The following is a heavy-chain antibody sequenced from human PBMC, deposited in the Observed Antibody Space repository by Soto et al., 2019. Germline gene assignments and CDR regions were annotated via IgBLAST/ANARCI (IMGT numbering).Heavy chain of an antibody. CDR1: GGTFSTYT. D-gene: IGHD2-8*01. Sequence: QVQLVQTGAEVKKPGSSVKVSCKASGGTFSTYTISWVRQAPGQGLEWMGRIIPIVDITKYAQKFQGRVKITAHKSSSTAYMELSTLRSEDTALYFCARAGTRGYCSNASCTGALDVWGEVTMISVYS. V-gene: IGHV1-69*02. CDR2: IIPIVDIT. J-gene: IGHJ3*01. CDR3: ARAGTRGYCSNASCTGALDV.